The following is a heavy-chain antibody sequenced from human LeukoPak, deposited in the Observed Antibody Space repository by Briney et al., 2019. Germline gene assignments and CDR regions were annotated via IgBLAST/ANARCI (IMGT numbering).Heavy chain of an antibody. CDR2: IYYSGST. V-gene: IGHV4-30-4*01. CDR3: ARGPGSGRYGMDV. D-gene: IGHD3-10*01. Sequence: LRLSCAASGFTFNDYYMSWIRQPPGKGLEWIGYIYYSGSTYYNPSLKSRVTISVDTSKNQFSLKLSSVTAADTAVYYCARGPGSGRYGMDVWGQGTTVTVSS. CDR1: GFTFNDYY. J-gene: IGHJ6*02.